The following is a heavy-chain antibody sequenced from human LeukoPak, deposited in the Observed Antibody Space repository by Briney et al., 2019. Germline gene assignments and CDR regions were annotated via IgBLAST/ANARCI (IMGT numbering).Heavy chain of an antibody. D-gene: IGHD5-24*01. Sequence: GGSLRLSCAASGFTFSSYAMHWVRQAPGKGLEWVAVISYDGSNKYYADSVKGRFTISRDNSKNTLYLQMNSLRAEDTAVYYCARAQGVSMADHFDYWGQGTLVTVSS. CDR3: ARAQGVSMADHFDY. CDR1: GFTFSSYA. V-gene: IGHV3-30-3*01. J-gene: IGHJ4*02. CDR2: ISYDGSNK.